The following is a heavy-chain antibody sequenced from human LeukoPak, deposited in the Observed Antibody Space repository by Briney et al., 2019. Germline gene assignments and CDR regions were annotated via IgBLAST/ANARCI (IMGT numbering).Heavy chain of an antibody. CDR2: INSDGIST. V-gene: IGHV3-74*03. D-gene: IGHD6-13*01. CDR1: GFTFSSYW. Sequence: GGSLRLSCAASGFTFSSYWMHWVRQAPGKGLVWVSRINSDGISTKYADSVKGRFTISRDNAKNTLFLQMNSLRAQDTAVYYCASAPPGIAAYFDYWGQGTLVAVSS. J-gene: IGHJ4*02. CDR3: ASAPPGIAAYFDY.